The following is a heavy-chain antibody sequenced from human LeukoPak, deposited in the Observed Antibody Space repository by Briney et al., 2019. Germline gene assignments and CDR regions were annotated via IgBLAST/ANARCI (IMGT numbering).Heavy chain of an antibody. D-gene: IGHD2-2*01. V-gene: IGHV4-34*01. Sequence: SETLSLTCAVYGGSFSGYYWSWIRQPPGKGLEWIGEINHSGSTNCNPSLKSRVTISVDTSKNQFSLKLSSVTAADTAVYYCARGRDIVVVPAALDFDYWGQGTLVTVSS. CDR2: INHSGST. CDR3: ARGRDIVVVPAALDFDY. J-gene: IGHJ4*02. CDR1: GGSFSGYY.